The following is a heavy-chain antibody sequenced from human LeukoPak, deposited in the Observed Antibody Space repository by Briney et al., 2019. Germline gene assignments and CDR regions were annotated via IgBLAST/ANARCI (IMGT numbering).Heavy chain of an antibody. CDR1: GDSISSYY. CDR3: ARERGYCFDP. CDR2: IYTSENT. J-gene: IGHJ5*02. V-gene: IGHV4-4*07. D-gene: IGHD3-3*01. Sequence: SETLSLTCTVSGDSISSYYWRWIRQPAGKGLEWIGRIYTSENTNYNPSLKSRVTMSVDRSKNQFSLKLSSVTAADTAVYYCARERGYCFDPWGQGMLVTVSS.